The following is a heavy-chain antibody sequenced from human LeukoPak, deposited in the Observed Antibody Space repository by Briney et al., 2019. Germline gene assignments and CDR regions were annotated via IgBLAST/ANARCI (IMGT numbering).Heavy chain of an antibody. J-gene: IGHJ6*03. CDR2: INTNTGNP. CDR3: AKGTYYDFWSGYYGPVIIRGRPYYMDV. V-gene: IGHV7-4-1*02. CDR1: GYTFTSYA. Sequence: GASVKVSCKASGYTFTSYAMNWVRQAPGRGLEWMGWINTNTGNPTYAQGFTGRFVFSLDTSVSTAYLQISSLKAEDTAVYYCAKGTYYDFWSGYYGPVIIRGRPYYMDVWGKGTTVTVSS. D-gene: IGHD3-3*01.